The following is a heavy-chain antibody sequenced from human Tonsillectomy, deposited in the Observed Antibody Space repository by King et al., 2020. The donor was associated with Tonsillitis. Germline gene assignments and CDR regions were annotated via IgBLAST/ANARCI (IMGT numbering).Heavy chain of an antibody. V-gene: IGHV3-23*04. Sequence: VQLVESGGGLVQPGGSLRLSGSASGFTFSSYTMSWVRQPPGKGLEWVSSIGGFGNSIYYADSVRGRFTISRDNSNNTLYLQMNSLRAGDTAVYFCAKVGSSWFAEYFHRWGQGTLVTVSS. CDR3: AKVGSSWFAEYFHR. D-gene: IGHD6-13*01. CDR2: IGGFGNSI. CDR1: GFTFSSYT. J-gene: IGHJ1*01.